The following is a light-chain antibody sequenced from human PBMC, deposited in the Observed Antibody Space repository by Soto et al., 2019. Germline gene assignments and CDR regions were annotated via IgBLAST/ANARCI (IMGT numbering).Light chain of an antibody. CDR2: EVS. CDR3: SSYGSSNNFV. V-gene: IGLV2-8*01. CDR1: SSDVGGYNY. J-gene: IGLJ2*01. Sequence: QSALTQPPSASGSPGQSVTISCTGTSSDVGGYNYVSWYQHHPGKAPKLMIYEVSKRPSGVPDRFSGSKSGNTASLIVSGLQADDEADYYCSSYGSSNNFVFGGGTKVTVL.